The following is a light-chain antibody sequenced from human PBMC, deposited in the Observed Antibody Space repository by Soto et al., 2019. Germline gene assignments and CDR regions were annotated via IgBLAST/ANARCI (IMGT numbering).Light chain of an antibody. V-gene: IGKV1-39*01. J-gene: IGKJ4*01. CDR3: QQSYSTPLT. CDR2: AAS. Sequence: DIQMTQSPSSLSASVGDRVTITCRASQSISSYLNWYQQKQGKAPKLLIYAASSLQSGVTLRFSGSESGTDITLAIISLQPEDFSTYYCQQSYSTPLTFGGGTKVEIK. CDR1: QSISSY.